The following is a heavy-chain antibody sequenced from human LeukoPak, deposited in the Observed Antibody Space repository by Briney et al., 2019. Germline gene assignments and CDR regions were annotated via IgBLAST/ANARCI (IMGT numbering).Heavy chain of an antibody. Sequence: SETLSLTCTVSGGSITNYYWTWVRQPPGKGLEWIGYIHYSGSTNYNPSLKSRVTISVDTSKNQYSLKLSSVTAADTAVYYCARASVTYYYYYYMDVWGKGTTVTVSS. V-gene: IGHV4-59*01. CDR2: IHYSGST. D-gene: IGHD4-11*01. CDR3: ARASVTYYYYYYMDV. CDR1: GGSITNYY. J-gene: IGHJ6*03.